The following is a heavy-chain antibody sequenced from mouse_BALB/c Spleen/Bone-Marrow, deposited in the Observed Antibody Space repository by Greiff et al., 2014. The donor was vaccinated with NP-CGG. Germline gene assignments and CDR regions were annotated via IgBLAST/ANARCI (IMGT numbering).Heavy chain of an antibody. CDR1: GYTFTAYA. CDR3: ARNFYGSSYFDY. D-gene: IGHD1-1*01. V-gene: IGHV1-67*01. Sequence: VKLQESGPELVRPGVSVKLSCKGSGYTFTAYAMHWVKQSHAKSLEWIGLISTYSGNTHYNQNFKGKATMTVDKPSSTAYMELARLTSEDSAIYYCARNFYGSSYFDYWGQGTTLTVSS. CDR2: ISTYSGNT. J-gene: IGHJ2*01.